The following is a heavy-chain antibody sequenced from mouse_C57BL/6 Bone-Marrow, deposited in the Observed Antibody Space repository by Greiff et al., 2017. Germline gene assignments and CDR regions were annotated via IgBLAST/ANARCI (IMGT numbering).Heavy chain of an antibody. V-gene: IGHV2-6-1*01. CDR3: ARHVPLYGSSPWCAY. J-gene: IGHJ3*01. D-gene: IGHD1-1*01. CDR1: GFSLTSYG. CDR2: IWSDGST. Sequence: VKLMESGPGLVAPSQSLSITCTVSGFSLTSYGVHWVRQPPGKGLEWLVVIWSDGSTTYNSALKSRLSISKDNSKSQVFLKMNSLQTDDTAMYYCARHVPLYGSSPWCAYWGQGTLVTVSA.